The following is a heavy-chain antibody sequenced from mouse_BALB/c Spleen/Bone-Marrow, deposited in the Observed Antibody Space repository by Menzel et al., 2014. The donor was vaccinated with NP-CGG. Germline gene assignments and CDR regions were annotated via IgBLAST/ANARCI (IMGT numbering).Heavy chain of an antibody. CDR3: ARYGNYLDY. V-gene: IGHV3-5*02. J-gene: IGHJ2*01. D-gene: IGHD2-1*01. CDR1: GISITTGNYR. CDR2: IYYSGTI. Sequence: VQLQQSGPGLVKPSQTVSLTCTVTGISITTGNYRWSWIRQFPGNKLEWIGYIYYSGTITYNPSLTSRTTITRDTSKNQFFLEMNSLTAEDTATYYCARYGNYLDYWGQGTTLTVSS.